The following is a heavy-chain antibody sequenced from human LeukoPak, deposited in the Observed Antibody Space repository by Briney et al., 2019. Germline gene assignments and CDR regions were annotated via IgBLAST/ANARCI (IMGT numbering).Heavy chain of an antibody. J-gene: IGHJ4*02. Sequence: GASVKVSCKASGYTFSGYYMHWVRQAPGQGLEWMGWINPNSGGTNYAQKFQGRVTMTRDTSISTAYMELSRLRSDDTALYYCARTGAYYSGMYYFDSWGQGTLVTVSS. V-gene: IGHV1-2*02. CDR3: ARTGAYYSGMYYFDS. CDR1: GYTFSGYY. D-gene: IGHD3-10*01. CDR2: INPNSGGT.